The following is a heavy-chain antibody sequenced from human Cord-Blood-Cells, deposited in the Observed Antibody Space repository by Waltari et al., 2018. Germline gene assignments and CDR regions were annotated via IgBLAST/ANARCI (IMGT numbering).Heavy chain of an antibody. V-gene: IGHV1-69*09. Sequence: QVRPGQSGAWVKLPGSSVKFPCQSSGVSFSSYALSCLVQAPPQGLAWIGRIIPLLGIANYAQKCQGRVTITADKSTSTGYIELSSLRSEDTAVYYCAIDREYCSGGSCYSYYYYMDIWGKGTTVTVSS. CDR1: GVSFSSYA. CDR2: IIPLLGIA. CDR3: AIDREYCSGGSCYSYYYYMDI. J-gene: IGHJ6*03. D-gene: IGHD2-15*01.